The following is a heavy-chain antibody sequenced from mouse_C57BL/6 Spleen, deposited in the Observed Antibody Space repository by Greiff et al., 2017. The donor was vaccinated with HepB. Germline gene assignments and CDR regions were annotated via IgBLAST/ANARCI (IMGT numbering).Heavy chain of an antibody. CDR2: IWRGGST. D-gene: IGHD1-1*01. Sequence: VKVVESGPGLVQPSQSLSITCTVSGFSLTSYGVHWVRQSPGKGLEWLGVIWRGGSTDYNAAFMSRLSITKDNSKSQVFFKMNSLQADDTAIYYCAKNRATVVARGYAMDYWGQGTSVTVSS. V-gene: IGHV2-5*01. CDR1: GFSLTSYG. CDR3: AKNRATVVARGYAMDY. J-gene: IGHJ4*01.